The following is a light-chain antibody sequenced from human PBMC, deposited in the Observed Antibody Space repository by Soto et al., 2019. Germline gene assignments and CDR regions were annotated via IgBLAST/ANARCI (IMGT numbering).Light chain of an antibody. V-gene: IGKV1-8*01. CDR1: QGISSY. CDR3: QQYYSYPPS. CDR2: AAS. Sequence: AIRMTQSPSSFSASTGDRVTITCRASQGISSYLAWYQQKPGKAPKLLIYAASTLQSGVPSRFCGSGSGTDFTLTISCLQSEDFATYYCQQYYSYPPSFVQGTKLEIK. J-gene: IGKJ2*01.